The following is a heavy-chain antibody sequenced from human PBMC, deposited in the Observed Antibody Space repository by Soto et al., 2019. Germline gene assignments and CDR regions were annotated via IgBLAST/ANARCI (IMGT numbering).Heavy chain of an antibody. CDR1: GGSISSSNW. CDR3: AAASSCSWSSGYYYYGMDV. J-gene: IGHJ6*02. Sequence: PSETLSLTCAVSGGSISSSNWWSWVRQPPGKGLEWIGEIYHSGSTNYNPSLKSRVTISVDKSKNQFSLKLSSVTAADTAVYYCAAASSCSWSSGYYYYGMDVWGQGTTVTVSS. V-gene: IGHV4-4*02. CDR2: IYHSGST. D-gene: IGHD6-13*01.